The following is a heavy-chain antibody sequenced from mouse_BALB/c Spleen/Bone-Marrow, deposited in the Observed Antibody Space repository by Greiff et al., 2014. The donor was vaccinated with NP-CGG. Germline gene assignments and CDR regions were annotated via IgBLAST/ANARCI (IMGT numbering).Heavy chain of an antibody. V-gene: IGHV5-6*01. CDR1: GFTFSSYG. J-gene: IGHJ3*01. CDR2: ISSGGSYT. D-gene: IGHD2-4*01. CDR3: ARRDHDYDGPWFAY. Sequence: EVQVVESGGDLVKPGGSLKLSCAGSGFTFSSYGVSWVRQTPDKRLEWVATISSGGSYTYYPDSVKGRFTISRDNAKNTLYLQMSSLKSEDTAMYYCARRDHDYDGPWFAYWGQGTLVTVSA.